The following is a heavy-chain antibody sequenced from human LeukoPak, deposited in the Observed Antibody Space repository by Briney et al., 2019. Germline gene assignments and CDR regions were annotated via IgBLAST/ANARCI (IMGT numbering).Heavy chain of an antibody. J-gene: IGHJ4*02. Sequence: SETLSLTCAVSGYSISSGYYWSWIRQPPGKGLEWIGYIYYSGSTYYNPSLKSRVTISVDTSKNQFSLKLSSVTAADTAVYYCARANQGGYYDSSGYYPFDYWGQGTLVTVSS. CDR1: GYSISSGYY. CDR3: ARANQGGYYDSSGYYPFDY. V-gene: IGHV4-30-4*08. D-gene: IGHD3-22*01. CDR2: IYYSGST.